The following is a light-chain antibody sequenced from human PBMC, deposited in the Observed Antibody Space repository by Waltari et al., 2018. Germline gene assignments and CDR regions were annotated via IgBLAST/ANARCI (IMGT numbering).Light chain of an antibody. CDR2: WAS. CDR3: QQYYSSPVT. CDR1: QSVLYSSNNKNH. V-gene: IGKV4-1*01. Sequence: IVMTQSPDSLAVSLGERPTISCQSSQSVLYSSNNKNHLAWYQQKSGQPPKLLISWASTRESGVPDRFSGSGSGTDFTLTSSSLQTEDVAVYFCQQYYSSPVTFGGGTKVEIK. J-gene: IGKJ4*01.